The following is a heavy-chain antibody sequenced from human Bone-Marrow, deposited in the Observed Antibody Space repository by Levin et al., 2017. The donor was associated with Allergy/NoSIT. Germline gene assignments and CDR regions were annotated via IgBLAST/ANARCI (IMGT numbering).Heavy chain of an antibody. D-gene: IGHD3-22*01. J-gene: IGHJ4*02. CDR3: ARDITTRYDSSGYYRWAFFDY. Sequence: GESLKISCKASGYTFTSYGISWVRQAPGQGLEWMGWISAYNGNTNYAQKLQGRVTMTTDTSTSTAYMELRSLRSDDTAVYYCARDITTRYDSSGYYRWAFFDYWGQGTLVTVSS. CDR1: GYTFTSYG. CDR2: ISAYNGNT. V-gene: IGHV1-18*01.